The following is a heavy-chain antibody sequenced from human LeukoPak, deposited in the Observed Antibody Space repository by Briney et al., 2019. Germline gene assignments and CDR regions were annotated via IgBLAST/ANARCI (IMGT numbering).Heavy chain of an antibody. D-gene: IGHD3-3*02. Sequence: SETLSLTRTVPRGSISSSSYYWGWIRHPPGNGPEWIGSIYYSGSTYYNPSLKSRVTISVDASKDQFSLKLHPVTAADTAVYYCASTSITYFQHWGQGTLVTVSS. V-gene: IGHV4-39*01. J-gene: IGHJ1*01. CDR3: ASTSITYFQH. CDR2: IYYSGST. CDR1: RGSISSSSYY.